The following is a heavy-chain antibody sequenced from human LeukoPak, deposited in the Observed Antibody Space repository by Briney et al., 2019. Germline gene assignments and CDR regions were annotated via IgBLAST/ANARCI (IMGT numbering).Heavy chain of an antibody. J-gene: IGHJ4*02. CDR3: ARSSSIAARRGAFDY. CDR1: GGTFSSYA. Sequence: SVKVSCKASGGTFSSYAISWVRQAPGQGLEWMGGIIPIFGTANYAQKFQGRVTITTDESTSTAYVELSSLRSEDTAVYYCARSSSIAARRGAFDYWGQGTLVTVSS. V-gene: IGHV1-69*05. D-gene: IGHD6-6*01. CDR2: IIPIFGTA.